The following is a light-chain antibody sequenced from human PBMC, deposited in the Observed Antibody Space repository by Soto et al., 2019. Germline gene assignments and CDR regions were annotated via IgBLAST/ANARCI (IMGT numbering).Light chain of an antibody. CDR2: QVT. Sequence: QSALTQPASVSGSPGQSITISCTGTSSDLAIYNYVSWYQQQPGKAPKLMNYQVTNRPSGVSNRFSGSRSGNTASLTISGLQAEDEADYYCSSYTDSSNYFFGTGTKLTVL. J-gene: IGLJ1*01. CDR3: SSYTDSSNYF. V-gene: IGLV2-14*01. CDR1: SSDLAIYNY.